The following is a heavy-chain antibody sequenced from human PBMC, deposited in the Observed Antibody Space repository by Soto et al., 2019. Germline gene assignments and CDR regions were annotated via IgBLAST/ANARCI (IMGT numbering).Heavy chain of an antibody. CDR1: GFTFSSYS. Sequence: GGSLRLSCAASGFTFSSYSMNWVRQAPGKGLEWVSSISSSSSYIYYADSVKGRFTISRDNAKNSLYLQMNSLRAEDTVVYYCARDLSIKGYYYGMDVWGQGTTVTVSS. D-gene: IGHD3-9*01. CDR3: ARDLSIKGYYYGMDV. J-gene: IGHJ6*02. CDR2: ISSSSSYI. V-gene: IGHV3-21*01.